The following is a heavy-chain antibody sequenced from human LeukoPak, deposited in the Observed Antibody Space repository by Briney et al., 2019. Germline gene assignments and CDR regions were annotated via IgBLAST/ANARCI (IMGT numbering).Heavy chain of an antibody. J-gene: IGHJ4*02. Sequence: GGSLRLSCTASGFTFGDYAMSWVRQAPGKGLEWVGFIRSKAYGGTTEYAASVKGRFTISRDDSKSIAYLQMNSLKTEDTAVYYCTREYLGYCSSTSCEDYWGQGTLVTVSS. D-gene: IGHD2-2*01. CDR2: IRSKAYGGTT. CDR3: TREYLGYCSSTSCEDY. CDR1: GFTFGDYA. V-gene: IGHV3-49*04.